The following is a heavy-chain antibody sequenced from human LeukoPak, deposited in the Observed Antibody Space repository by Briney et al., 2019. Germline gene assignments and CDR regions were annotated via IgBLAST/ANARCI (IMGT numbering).Heavy chain of an antibody. D-gene: IGHD3-10*01. CDR2: FYYSGST. Sequence: PSETLSLTCTVSGGSISSYYWSWIRQPPGKGLEWIGYFYYSGSTNYNPSLKSRVTISVDTSKNQFSLKLSSVTAADTAVYYCARLTSYYGMFDPWGQGTLVTVSS. J-gene: IGHJ5*02. CDR3: ARLTSYYGMFDP. CDR1: GGSISSYY. V-gene: IGHV4-59*08.